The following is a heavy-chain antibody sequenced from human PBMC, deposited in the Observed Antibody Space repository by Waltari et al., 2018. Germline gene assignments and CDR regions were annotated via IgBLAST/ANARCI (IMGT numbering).Heavy chain of an antibody. V-gene: IGHV4-34*01. Sequence: QVQLQQWGAGLLKPSETLSLTCAVYGGSFRGSYWSWIRPPPGKGLEWIGEINHSGSTNYNPSLKSRVTISVDTSKNQFSLKLSSVTAADTAVYYCARGGRRLFDYWGQGTLVTVSS. CDR3: ARGGRRLFDY. CDR1: GGSFRGSY. D-gene: IGHD3-10*01. CDR2: INHSGST. J-gene: IGHJ4*02.